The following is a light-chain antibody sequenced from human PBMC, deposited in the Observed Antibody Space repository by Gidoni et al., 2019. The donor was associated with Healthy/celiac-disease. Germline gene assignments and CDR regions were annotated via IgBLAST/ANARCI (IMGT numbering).Light chain of an antibody. J-gene: IGKJ1*01. CDR3: PQYGSSPFWT. CDR1: QSVSSSY. V-gene: IGKV3-20*01. CDR2: GAS. Sequence: EIVLTQSPGTLSLYPGERATLSCRASQSVSSSYLAWYQQKPGQAPRLLIYGASSRATGIPDRFSGSGSGTDFTLTISRLEPEDFAVYYCPQYGSSPFWTFGQGTKVEIK.